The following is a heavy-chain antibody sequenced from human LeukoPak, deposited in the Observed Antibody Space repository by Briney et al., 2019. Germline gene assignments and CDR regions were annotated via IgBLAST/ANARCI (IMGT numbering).Heavy chain of an antibody. D-gene: IGHD2-15*01. CDR2: ISIGDGRT. V-gene: IGHV1-18*01. Sequence: ASVTVSCKTSGYISNNFGITWVRQAPGQAPEGMGWISIGDGRTHSGRKFQDRLSMTREMSSNTAFLELSSLTSDDTAVYFCSRSYYSSSWYYFDHWGQGTLVAVSS. CDR3: SRSYYSSSWYYFDH. CDR1: GYISNNFG. J-gene: IGHJ4*02.